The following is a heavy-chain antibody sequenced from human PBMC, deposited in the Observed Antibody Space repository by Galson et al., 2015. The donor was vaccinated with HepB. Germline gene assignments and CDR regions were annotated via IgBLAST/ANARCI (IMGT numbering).Heavy chain of an antibody. Sequence: SLRLSCAASGFTFSNCGMHWVRQAPGKGLEWVAVIWFDGSNKDCLDSVRGRFTISRDNSKNMLFLEMNSLRDEDTATYYCARSPSSSWGDGFDIWGQGTMVTVSS. J-gene: IGHJ3*02. CDR2: IWFDGSNK. D-gene: IGHD6-13*01. CDR3: ARSPSSSWGDGFDI. CDR1: GFTFSNCG. V-gene: IGHV3-33*01.